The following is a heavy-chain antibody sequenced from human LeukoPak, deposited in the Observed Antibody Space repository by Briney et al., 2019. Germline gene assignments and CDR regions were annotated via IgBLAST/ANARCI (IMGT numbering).Heavy chain of an antibody. CDR2: IYSGGST. V-gene: IGHV3-53*05. J-gene: IGHJ4*02. CDR3: AKVKHGYYDSSGYLDY. CDR1: GFTVSSND. Sequence: GGSLRLSCAASGFTVSSNDMSWVRQAPGKGLECISVIYSGGSTDYADSVKGRLTISRDNSKNTLYLQMNSLRAEDTAVYYCAKVKHGYYDSSGYLDYWGQGTLVTVSS. D-gene: IGHD3-22*01.